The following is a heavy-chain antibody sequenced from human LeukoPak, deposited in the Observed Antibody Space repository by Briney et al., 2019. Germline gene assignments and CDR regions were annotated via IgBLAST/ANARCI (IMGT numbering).Heavy chain of an antibody. V-gene: IGHV3-23*01. D-gene: IGHD2-15*01. CDR1: GFTFSSYG. J-gene: IGHJ4*02. CDR2: VSGSGGST. CDR3: AKSGKRYCSGGSCYLFDY. Sequence: GGSLRLSCAASGFTFSSYGMSWVRQAPGKGLEWVSAVSGSGGSTYYADSVKGRFTISRDNSKNTLYLQMNSLRAEDTAVYYCAKSGKRYCSGGSCYLFDYWGQGTLVTVSS.